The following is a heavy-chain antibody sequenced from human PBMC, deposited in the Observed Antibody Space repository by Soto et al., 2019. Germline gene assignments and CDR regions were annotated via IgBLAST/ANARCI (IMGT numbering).Heavy chain of an antibody. CDR1: GYSFTSYF. Sequence: PGESLRISCQVSGYSFTSYFIVWVLQMPGKGLEWMGIIYPGDSDTRYSPSFQGQVTISADKSISTAYLQWSSLKASDTAMYYCARHADIPNYFDYWGQGTLVTVSS. D-gene: IGHD2-21*02. CDR2: IYPGDSDT. V-gene: IGHV5-51*01. J-gene: IGHJ4*02. CDR3: ARHADIPNYFDY.